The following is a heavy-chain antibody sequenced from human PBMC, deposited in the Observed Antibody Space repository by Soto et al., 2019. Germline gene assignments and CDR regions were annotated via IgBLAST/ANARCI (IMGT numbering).Heavy chain of an antibody. Sequence: PSETLSLTCAVSGGSISSGGYSWSWIRQPPGKGLEWIGYIYHSGSTYYNPSLKSRVTISVDRSKNQFSLKLSSVTAADTAVYYCARGGQWLVLGWFDPWGQGTLVTVSS. D-gene: IGHD6-19*01. J-gene: IGHJ5*02. V-gene: IGHV4-30-2*01. CDR3: ARGGQWLVLGWFDP. CDR1: GGSISSGGYS. CDR2: IYHSGST.